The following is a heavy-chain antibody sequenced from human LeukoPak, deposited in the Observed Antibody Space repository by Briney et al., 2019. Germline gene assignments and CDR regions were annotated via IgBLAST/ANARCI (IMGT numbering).Heavy chain of an antibody. D-gene: IGHD3-9*01. J-gene: IGHJ6*03. V-gene: IGHV3-66*01. CDR1: GFTVSSNY. CDR2: IYSGGST. Sequence: SGGSLRLSCAASGFTVSSNYMSWVRQAPGKGLERVSVIYSGGSTYYADSVKGRFTISRDNSKNTLYLQMNSLRVEDTAVYYCSSLRYFDWLSAYSVYYYMDVWGKGTTVTISS. CDR3: SSLRYFDWLSAYSVYYYMDV.